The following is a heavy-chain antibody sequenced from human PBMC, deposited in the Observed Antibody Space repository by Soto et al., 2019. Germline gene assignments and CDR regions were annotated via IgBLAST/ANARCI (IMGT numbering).Heavy chain of an antibody. J-gene: IGHJ4*02. CDR2: INHSGST. V-gene: IGHV4-34*01. CDR3: ARRSGRPGGVIVPFGY. D-gene: IGHD3-16*02. Sequence: QVQLQQWGAGLLKPSETLSLTCAVYGGSFSGYYWSWIRQPPGKGLEWIGEINHSGSTNYNPALKSRVNKSVDTSKNQFSLKPRSGTAADPAVYYCARRSGRPGGVIVPFGYWGQGTLVTVSS. CDR1: GGSFSGYY.